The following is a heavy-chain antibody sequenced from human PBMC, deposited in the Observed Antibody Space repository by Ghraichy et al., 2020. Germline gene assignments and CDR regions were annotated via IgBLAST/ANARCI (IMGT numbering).Heavy chain of an antibody. D-gene: IGHD1-26*01. CDR1: GFTFTSYW. CDR3: AKDQDTGWSFAD. J-gene: IGHJ4*02. CDR2: KKEDGSKM. Sequence: GGSLRLSCAASGFTFTSYWMYWVRQAPGKGPEWVTNKKEDGSKMYFVDSLKGQFTVSRDNAKKTLFLQLNSLRVEDTAVYYCAKDQDTGWSFADWGQGTLVTVSS. V-gene: IGHV3-7*01.